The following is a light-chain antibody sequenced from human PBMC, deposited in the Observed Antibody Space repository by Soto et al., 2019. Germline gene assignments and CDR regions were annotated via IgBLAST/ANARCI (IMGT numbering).Light chain of an antibody. Sequence: DIQMTQSPSSLYASVGDRVTITCRAIQSISSYLNWYQQKPGKAPKLLSYAASSLQSGVPSRFSGSGSGTEFTLTISSLQPEDVATYYCQQSYSTLRTFGQGTKLDIK. V-gene: IGKV1-39*01. CDR1: QSISSY. CDR2: AAS. J-gene: IGKJ2*01. CDR3: QQSYSTLRT.